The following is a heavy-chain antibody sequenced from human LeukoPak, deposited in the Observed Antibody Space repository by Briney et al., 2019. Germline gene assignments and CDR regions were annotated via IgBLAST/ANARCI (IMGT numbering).Heavy chain of an antibody. J-gene: IGHJ4*02. V-gene: IGHV3-23*01. Sequence: GGSLRLSCAASGFTFSSYAMSWVRQAPGKGLEWVSVISGSGGSTYYADSVKGRFSISRDNSKNTLYLQMNSLRAEDTAIYYCAKGFVDQRGLPDYWGQGTLVTVSS. CDR3: AKGFVDQRGLPDY. CDR1: GFTFSSYA. CDR2: ISGSGGST. D-gene: IGHD2-15*01.